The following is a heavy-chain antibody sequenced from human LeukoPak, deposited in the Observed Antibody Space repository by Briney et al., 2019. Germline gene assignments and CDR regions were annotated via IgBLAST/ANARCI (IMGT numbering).Heavy chain of an antibody. Sequence: PSETLSLTCAVYGGSFSGYKWGWIRQSPGKGLEWNGEISDSGDTNYNPSLKSRVTISVDTSKTQFSLKLSSVTAADMAVYYCARGEIYYNTSGFLKFVYWGQGTLVTVSS. D-gene: IGHD3-22*01. CDR2: ISDSGDT. J-gene: IGHJ4*02. CDR1: GGSFSGYK. V-gene: IGHV4-34*01. CDR3: ARGEIYYNTSGFLKFVY.